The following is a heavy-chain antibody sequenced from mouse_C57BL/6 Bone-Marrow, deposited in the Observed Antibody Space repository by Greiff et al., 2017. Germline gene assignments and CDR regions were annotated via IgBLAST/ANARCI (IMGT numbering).Heavy chain of an antibody. J-gene: IGHJ2*01. V-gene: IGHV1-81*01. CDR2: IYPRSGNT. D-gene: IGHD2-1*01. CDR1: GYTFTSYG. Sequence: VQLQQSGAELARPGASVKLSCKASGYTFTSYGISWVKQRTGQGLEWIGEIYPRSGNTYYNEKFKGKATLTADKSSSTAYMELRSLTSEDTAVYFCARWNYGNLVDYWGQGTTLTVSS. CDR3: ARWNYGNLVDY.